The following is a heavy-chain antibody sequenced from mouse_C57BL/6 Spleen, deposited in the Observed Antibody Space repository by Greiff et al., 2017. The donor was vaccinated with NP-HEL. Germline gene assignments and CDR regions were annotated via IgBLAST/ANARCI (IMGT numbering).Heavy chain of an antibody. CDR1: GFTFSSYG. Sequence: EVQGVESGGDLVKPGGSLKLSCAASGFTFSSYGMSWVRQTPDKRLEWVATISSGGSYTYYPDSVKGRFTISRDNAKNTLYLQMSRLKSEDTAMYYCAIKGQLRPWFAYWGQGTLVTVSA. D-gene: IGHD3-2*02. V-gene: IGHV5-6*01. CDR3: AIKGQLRPWFAY. J-gene: IGHJ3*01. CDR2: ISSGGSYT.